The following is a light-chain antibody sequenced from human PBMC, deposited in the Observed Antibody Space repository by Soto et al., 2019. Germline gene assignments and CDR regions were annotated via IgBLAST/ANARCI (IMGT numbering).Light chain of an antibody. J-gene: IGKJ1*01. V-gene: IGKV3-15*01. CDR1: QSISSN. CDR2: DAS. Sequence: EVVMTQSPATLSVSPGERATLSCRASQSISSNLAWYQQKPGQAPRLLIYDASTRATGIPARFSGSGSGTEFTLTISSLQSQDCAVYYCQQYTDWPPRTFGQGTKVEIK. CDR3: QQYTDWPPRT.